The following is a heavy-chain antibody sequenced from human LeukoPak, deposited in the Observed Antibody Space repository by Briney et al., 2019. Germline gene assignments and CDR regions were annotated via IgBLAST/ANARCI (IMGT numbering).Heavy chain of an antibody. CDR1: GYSISSGYY. D-gene: IGHD3-10*01. Sequence: SETLSLTCAVSGYSISSGYYWGWIRQPPGKGLEWIGSIYHSGSTYYNPSLKSRVTISVDTSKNQFSLKLSSVTAADTAVYYCARSEPPYYYGSGSYYKGDSWFDPWGQGTLVTVSS. CDR3: ARSEPPYYYGSGSYYKGDSWFDP. J-gene: IGHJ5*02. V-gene: IGHV4-38-2*01. CDR2: IYHSGST.